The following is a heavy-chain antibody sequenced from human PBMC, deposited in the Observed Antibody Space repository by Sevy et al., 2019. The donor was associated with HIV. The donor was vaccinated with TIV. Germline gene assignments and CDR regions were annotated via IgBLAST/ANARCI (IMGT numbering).Heavy chain of an antibody. Sequence: GGSLRLSCAASGFTFSSYAMCWVRQAPGKGLEWVSAISGSGGSTYYADSVKGRFTISRDNSKNTLYLQMNSLRAEDTAVYYCAKVTAAAGSAFDAFDIWGQGTMVTVSS. J-gene: IGHJ3*02. CDR1: GFTFSSYA. D-gene: IGHD6-13*01. CDR2: ISGSGGST. CDR3: AKVTAAAGSAFDAFDI. V-gene: IGHV3-23*01.